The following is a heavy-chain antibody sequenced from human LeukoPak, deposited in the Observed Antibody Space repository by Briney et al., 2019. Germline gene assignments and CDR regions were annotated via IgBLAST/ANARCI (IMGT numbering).Heavy chain of an antibody. CDR2: IYYSGST. V-gene: IGHV4-59*01. J-gene: IGHJ4*02. Sequence: SETLSLTCTVSGGSISSYYWSWIRQPPGKGLEWIGYIYYSGSTNYNPSLKSRVTISVDTSKNQFSLKLSSVTAADTAVYYCARDRGIAAHTLANYWGQGTLVTVSS. D-gene: IGHD6-6*01. CDR1: GGSISSYY. CDR3: ARDRGIAAHTLANY.